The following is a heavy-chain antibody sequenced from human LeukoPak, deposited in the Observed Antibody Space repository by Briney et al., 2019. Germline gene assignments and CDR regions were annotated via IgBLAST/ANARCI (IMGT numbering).Heavy chain of an antibody. CDR2: ISYDGSNK. Sequence: GGSLRLSCAASGFTFSSYGMHWVRQAPGKGLEWVAVISYDGSNKYYADSVKGRFTISRDNSKNTLYLQMNSLRAEDTAVYYCAREKVERDYYYYGMDVWGQGTTVTVSS. CDR1: GFTFSSYG. J-gene: IGHJ6*02. D-gene: IGHD1-26*01. V-gene: IGHV3-30*03. CDR3: AREKVERDYYYYGMDV.